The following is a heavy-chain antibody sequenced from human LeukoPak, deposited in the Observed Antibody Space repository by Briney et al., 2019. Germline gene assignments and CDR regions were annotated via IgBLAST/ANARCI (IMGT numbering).Heavy chain of an antibody. J-gene: IGHJ6*03. D-gene: IGHD2-15*01. CDR2: IYYSGST. V-gene: IGHV4-39*07. CDR3: ARAVCSGGSCYSGFYYYYMDV. CDR1: GGSISSSSYY. Sequence: SETLSLTCIVSGGSISSSSYYWGWIRQPPGKGLEWIGSIYYSGSTYYNPSLKSRVTISVDTSKNQFSLKLSSVTAADTAVYYCARAVCSGGSCYSGFYYYYMDVWGKGTTVTISS.